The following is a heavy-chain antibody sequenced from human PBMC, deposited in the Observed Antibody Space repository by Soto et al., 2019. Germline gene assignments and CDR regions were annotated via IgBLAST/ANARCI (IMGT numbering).Heavy chain of an antibody. CDR3: STLGGCDFNAFYV. Sequence: GESLKISCKGSGYTFTRNWIGWVRQMPGKGLEWMGIIFPIDSDTRYSPSSQGQVTISADNSISTAYLQWSGLKASDTAIYYCSTLGGCDFNAFYVWGQGKMGTVSS. CDR2: IFPIDSDT. V-gene: IGHV5-51*01. CDR1: GYTFTRNW. J-gene: IGHJ3*01. D-gene: IGHD3-16*01.